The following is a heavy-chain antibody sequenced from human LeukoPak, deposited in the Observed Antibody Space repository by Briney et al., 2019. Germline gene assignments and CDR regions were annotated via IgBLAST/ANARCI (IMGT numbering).Heavy chain of an antibody. V-gene: IGHV3-23*01. CDR2: ISGTGVDT. Sequence: GGSLRLSCAASGFNFSNYAMSWVRQAPGKGLEWVSAISGTGVDTYYADSVKGRFTISKDNSKNTHFLQLHSLRAEDTAVYYCAKDSTGTDYNWFDPWGQGTLVTVSS. CDR1: GFNFSNYA. D-gene: IGHD1-1*01. J-gene: IGHJ5*02. CDR3: AKDSTGTDYNWFDP.